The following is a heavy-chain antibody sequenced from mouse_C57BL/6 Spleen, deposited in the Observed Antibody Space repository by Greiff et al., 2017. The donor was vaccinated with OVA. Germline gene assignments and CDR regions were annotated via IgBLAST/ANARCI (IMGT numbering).Heavy chain of an antibody. J-gene: IGHJ1*03. D-gene: IGHD2-5*01. CDR3: ARQGSKGYFDV. V-gene: IGHV5-12*01. Sequence: DVHLVESGGGLVQPGGSLKLSCAASGFTFSDYYMYWVRQTPEKRLEWVAYISNGGGSTYYPDTVKGRFTISRDNAKNTLYLQMSRLKSEDTAMYYCARQGSKGYFDVWGTGTTVTVSS. CDR2: ISNGGGST. CDR1: GFTFSDYY.